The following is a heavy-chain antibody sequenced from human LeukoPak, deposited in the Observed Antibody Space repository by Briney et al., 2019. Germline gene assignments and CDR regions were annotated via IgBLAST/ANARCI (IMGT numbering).Heavy chain of an antibody. CDR3: ARRTPATVTERFDP. CDR2: ISDSGST. Sequence: PSETLSLTCTVSGGSINSNGYQWGGIRQPPGKYLEWIGSISDSGSTYYNPSLKSRVTISVDMSKNQFSLKLNSVTAADTAVYYCARRTPATVTERFDPWGQGTLVTVSS. V-gene: IGHV4-39*01. J-gene: IGHJ5*02. D-gene: IGHD4-17*01. CDR1: GGSINSNGYQ.